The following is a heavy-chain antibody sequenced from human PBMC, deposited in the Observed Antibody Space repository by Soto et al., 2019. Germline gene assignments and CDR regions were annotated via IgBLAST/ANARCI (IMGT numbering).Heavy chain of an antibody. CDR1: GFTFSSYA. CDR2: ISGSGGST. D-gene: IGHD2-15*01. J-gene: IGHJ4*02. CDR3: AKDYCSGGSCYGALDY. Sequence: GGSLRLSCAASGFTFSSYAMSWVRQAPGKGLEWVSAISGSGGSTYYADSVKGRFTISRDNSKNTLYLQMNSLRAEDTAVYYCAKDYCSGGSCYGALDYWGQGTLVTVSS. V-gene: IGHV3-23*01.